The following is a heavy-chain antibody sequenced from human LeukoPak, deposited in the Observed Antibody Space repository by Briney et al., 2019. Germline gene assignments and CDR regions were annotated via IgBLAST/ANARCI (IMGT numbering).Heavy chain of an antibody. CDR2: ISYDGSNK. V-gene: IGHV3-30*04. D-gene: IGHD3-10*01. Sequence: PGRSLRLSCAASGFTFSSYAMHWVRQAPGKGLEWVAVISYDGSNKYYADSVKGRFTISRDNSKNTLYLQMNSLRAEDTAVYYCASPSTLGFEESWGQGTLVTVSS. J-gene: IGHJ5*02. CDR1: GFTFSSYA. CDR3: ASPSTLGFEES.